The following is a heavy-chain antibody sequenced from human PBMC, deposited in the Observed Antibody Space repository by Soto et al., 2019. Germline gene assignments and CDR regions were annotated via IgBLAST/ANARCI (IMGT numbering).Heavy chain of an antibody. Sequence: SVKVSCKASGGTLNNYAINWVRQAPGQGLEWMGGILPVSAPPDYAQKFQGRVSITADHSTSTAYMELSRLKSDDTAVYFCATASNYDVSNSFWGQGTLVTVSS. V-gene: IGHV1-69*13. D-gene: IGHD3-3*01. CDR1: GGTLNNYA. CDR2: ILPVSAPP. J-gene: IGHJ4*02. CDR3: ATASNYDVSNSF.